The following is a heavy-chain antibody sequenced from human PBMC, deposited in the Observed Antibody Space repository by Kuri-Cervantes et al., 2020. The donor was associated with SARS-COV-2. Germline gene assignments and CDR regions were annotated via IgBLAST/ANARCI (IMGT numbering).Heavy chain of an antibody. CDR3: ARDVGYGRTSELAINYFDS. D-gene: IGHD4-23*01. V-gene: IGHV1-69*05. Sequence: SVKVSCKASGCTFSSYAISWVRQAPGQGLEWMGGIIPFFGTPNYAQKFEGRVTITTDESTSTAYMELSSLRFEDTAVYFCARDVGYGRTSELAINYFDSWGQGTLVTVSS. CDR2: IIPFFGTP. J-gene: IGHJ4*02. CDR1: GCTFSSYA.